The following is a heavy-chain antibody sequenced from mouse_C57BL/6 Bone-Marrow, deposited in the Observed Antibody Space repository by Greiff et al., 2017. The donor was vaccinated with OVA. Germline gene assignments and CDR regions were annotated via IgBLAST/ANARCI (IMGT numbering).Heavy chain of an antibody. V-gene: IGHV1-54*01. Sequence: QVQLQQSGAELVRPGTSVKVSCKASGYAFTNYLIEWVKQRPGQGLGWIGVINPGSGGTNYNEKFKGKATLTADKSSSTAYMQLSSLTSEDSAVYFCAKLRSFAYWGQGTLVTVSA. CDR1: GYAFTNYL. J-gene: IGHJ3*01. D-gene: IGHD1-1*01. CDR2: INPGSGGT. CDR3: AKLRSFAY.